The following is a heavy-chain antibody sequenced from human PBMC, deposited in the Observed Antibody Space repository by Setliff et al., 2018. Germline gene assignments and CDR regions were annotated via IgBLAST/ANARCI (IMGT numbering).Heavy chain of an antibody. D-gene: IGHD4-17*01. CDR3: AGGRRYDYGWDFDY. V-gene: IGHV4-34*01. CDR2: INHRGST. J-gene: IGHJ4*02. Sequence: SETLSLTCAVYGGSFSGYYWSWIRQPPGKGLEWIGEINHRGSTNYNPSLKSRVTISVDTSKNQFSLKLSSVTAADTAVYYCAGGRRYDYGWDFDYWGEGTLVTVSS. CDR1: GGSFSGYY.